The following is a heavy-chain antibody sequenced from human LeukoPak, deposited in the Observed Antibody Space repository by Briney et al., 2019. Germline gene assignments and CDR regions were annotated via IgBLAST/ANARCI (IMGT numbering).Heavy chain of an antibody. J-gene: IGHJ5*02. D-gene: IGHD2-2*02. Sequence: GGSLRLSCAASGFTVSSNYMTWVRQAPGKGLEWVSIIYSGGSTSYADSVKGRFTNSRDNSKNTLYLQMNSLRAEGTAVYYCAKSGCSSTSCYSILSGWLDPWGQGTLVTVSS. CDR2: IYSGGST. V-gene: IGHV3-53*01. CDR1: GFTVSSNY. CDR3: AKSGCSSTSCYSILSGWLDP.